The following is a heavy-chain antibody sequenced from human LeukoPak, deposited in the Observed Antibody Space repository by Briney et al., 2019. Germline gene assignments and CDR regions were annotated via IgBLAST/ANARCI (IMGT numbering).Heavy chain of an antibody. V-gene: IGHV5-51*01. D-gene: IGHD3-22*01. Sequence: GESLKISCKGSGYSFTSYWIGWVRQMPGKGLEWMGIIYPGDSDTRCSDTRYSPSFQGQVTISADKSNSTADLQWSSLKASDTAMYYCARRPYFDSSGYYDYWGQGTLVTVSS. CDR1: GYSFTSYW. J-gene: IGHJ4*02. CDR2: IYPGDSDTRCSDT. CDR3: ARRPYFDSSGYYDY.